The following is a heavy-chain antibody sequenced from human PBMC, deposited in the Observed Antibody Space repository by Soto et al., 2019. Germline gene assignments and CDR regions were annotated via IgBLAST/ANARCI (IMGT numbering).Heavy chain of an antibody. CDR3: TIGSSSGEVFEI. CDR2: IIPMLGVR. CDR1: GGTFSTYS. D-gene: IGHD6-6*01. J-gene: IGHJ3*02. Sequence: QVRLVQSGAEVKKPGSSVKVSCKDSGGTFSTYSMFWVRQAPGQGLEWMGRIIPMLGVRNYAQRFQDRVTIPAAKSTATVPMELTSLTSEDTALYCFTIGSSSGEVFEICGPGTMVTVSS. V-gene: IGHV1-69*02.